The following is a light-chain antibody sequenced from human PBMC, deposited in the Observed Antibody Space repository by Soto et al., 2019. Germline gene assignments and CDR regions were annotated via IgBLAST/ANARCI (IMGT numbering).Light chain of an antibody. Sequence: QSALTQPASVSGSPGQSITISCTGSSSDIGGYNYVPWYQQHPGKAPQLMIYDVSYRPSGISDRFSGSKSGNTASLTISGLQPKDEADYYCSSYGASSTLFGGGTKLTVL. CDR3: SSYGASSTL. J-gene: IGLJ3*02. CDR1: SSDIGGYNY. V-gene: IGLV2-14*03. CDR2: DVS.